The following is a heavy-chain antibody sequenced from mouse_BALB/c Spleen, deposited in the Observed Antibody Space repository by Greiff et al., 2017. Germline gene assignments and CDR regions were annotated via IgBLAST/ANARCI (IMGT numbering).Heavy chain of an antibody. CDR2: ISSGGSYT. CDR3: ARQKDYGSSYPHFDY. J-gene: IGHJ2*01. CDR1: GFTFSSYG. Sequence: EVQVVESGGDLVKPGGSLKLSCAASGFTFSSYGMSWVRQTPDKRLEWVATISSGGSYTYYPDSVKGRFTISRDNAKNTLYLQMSSLKSEDTAMYYCARQKDYGSSYPHFDYWGQGTTLTVSS. V-gene: IGHV5-6*01. D-gene: IGHD1-1*01.